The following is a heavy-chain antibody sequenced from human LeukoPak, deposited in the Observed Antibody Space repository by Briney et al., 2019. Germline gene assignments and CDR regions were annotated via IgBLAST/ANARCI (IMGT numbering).Heavy chain of an antibody. J-gene: IGHJ4*02. D-gene: IGHD2-2*01. CDR3: ARDLEDIEVVPAAIDPHFDY. CDR1: GFTFSRYE. Sequence: VGSLRLSGAASGFTFSRYEMNGVGQAPGKGLEGGSYISSSCSTIYYADSVKGRFTIRRDNPKNSLYLQMTSLRAEDTAVYYCARDLEDIEVVPAAIDPHFDYWGQGTLVTVSS. CDR2: ISSSCSTI. V-gene: IGHV3-48*03.